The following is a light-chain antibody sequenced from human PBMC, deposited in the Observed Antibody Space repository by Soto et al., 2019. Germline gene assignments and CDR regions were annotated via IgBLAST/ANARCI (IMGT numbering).Light chain of an antibody. V-gene: IGKV3-11*01. J-gene: IGKJ3*01. CDR3: QQFNNWPVT. CDR2: DAS. Sequence: ENVLTQSPATLSLSPGETATLSCRASQSVSSYLAWYRQKPGQAPRLLIYDASTLQSGVPSRFSGTASGTDFTLTINSLQPEDFATYYCQQFNNWPVTFGPGTKVDIK. CDR1: QSVSSY.